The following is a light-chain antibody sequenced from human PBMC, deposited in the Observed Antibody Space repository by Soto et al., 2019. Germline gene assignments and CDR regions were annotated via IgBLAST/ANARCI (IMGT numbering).Light chain of an antibody. J-gene: IGLJ1*01. V-gene: IGLV2-14*03. CDR3: SAHTSSSTS. CDR1: SSDVGGYNF. Sequence: QSALTQPASVSGSPGQSITISCTGTSSDVGGYNFVSWYQQHPGKAPKLMIYDVTNRPSGVSNRFSGSKSGNTASLTISGLQGEDEADYYCSAHTSSSTSFGTGTKLTVL. CDR2: DVT.